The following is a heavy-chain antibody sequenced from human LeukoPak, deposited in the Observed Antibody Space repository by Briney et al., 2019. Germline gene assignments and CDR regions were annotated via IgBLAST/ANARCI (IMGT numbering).Heavy chain of an antibody. V-gene: IGHV1-69*04. D-gene: IGHD3-10*01. Sequence: SVKVSCKASGGTFSSYAISWVRQAPGQGLEWMGRIIPIFGIANYAQKFQGRVTITADKSTSTAYMELSSLRSEDTAVYYCAASFTMVRGVITPPPDYWGQGTLVTVSS. J-gene: IGHJ4*02. CDR2: IIPIFGIA. CDR3: AASFTMVRGVITPPPDY. CDR1: GGTFSSYA.